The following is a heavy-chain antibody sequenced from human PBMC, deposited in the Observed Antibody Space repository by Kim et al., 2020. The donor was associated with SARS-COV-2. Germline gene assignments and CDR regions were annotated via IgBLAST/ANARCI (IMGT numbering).Heavy chain of an antibody. J-gene: IGHJ4*02. D-gene: IGHD3-22*01. CDR2: INHSGST. CDR1: GGSFSGYY. V-gene: IGHV4-34*01. CDR3: ARGRAYDSSGPGVYYFDY. Sequence: SETLSLTCAVYGGSFSGYYWSWIRQPPGKGLEWIGEINHSGSTNYNPSLKSRVTISVDTSKNQFSLKLSSVTAADTAVYYCARGRAYDSSGPGVYYFDYWGQGTLVTVSS.